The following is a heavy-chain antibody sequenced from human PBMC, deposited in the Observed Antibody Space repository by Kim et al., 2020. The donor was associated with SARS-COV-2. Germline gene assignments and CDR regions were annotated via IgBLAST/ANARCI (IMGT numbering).Heavy chain of an antibody. Sequence: GGSLRLSCAASGFPFSQAWMSWVRQAPGKGLEWVGHITSAADGGTTDYSAPLKGRFTISRDDSKNILYLHVNSLKSEDTAVYYCNTETLGTVPNFDHWGEGILVAVSS. CDR1: GFPFSQAW. D-gene: IGHD4-17*01. CDR2: ITSAADGGTT. J-gene: IGHJ4*02. CDR3: NTETLGTVPNFDH. V-gene: IGHV3-15*01.